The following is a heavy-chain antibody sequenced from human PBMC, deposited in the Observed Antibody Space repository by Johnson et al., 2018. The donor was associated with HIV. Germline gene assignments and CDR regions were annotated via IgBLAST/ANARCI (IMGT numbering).Heavy chain of an antibody. D-gene: IGHD2-15*01. J-gene: IGHJ3*01. CDR2: MNGDGKST. CDR3: ASGRGYH. Sequence: QVQLVESGGGVVQPGGSLRLSCAASGFTFSSFVMGWVHQAPGKGLEWVSRMNGDGKSTTYADSVKGRFTISRDNSKNTLYLQMNSLRAEDTAVYYCASGRGYHWGQGTMVTVSS. CDR1: GFTFSSFV. V-gene: IGHV3-NL1*01.